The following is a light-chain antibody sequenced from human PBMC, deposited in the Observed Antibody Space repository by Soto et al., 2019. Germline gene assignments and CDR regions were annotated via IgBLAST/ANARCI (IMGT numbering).Light chain of an antibody. Sequence: IQMTQSPSTLSAAVGDSVTITCRASDTIATWLAWYQQKPGRAPKSLIYDASNLRSGVPSRFSGSGSGTEFNFTINNLQPSDFATYYCQQYNNFPITFGQGTRLEIK. CDR2: DAS. CDR3: QQYNNFPIT. V-gene: IGKV1-5*01. J-gene: IGKJ5*01. CDR1: DTIATW.